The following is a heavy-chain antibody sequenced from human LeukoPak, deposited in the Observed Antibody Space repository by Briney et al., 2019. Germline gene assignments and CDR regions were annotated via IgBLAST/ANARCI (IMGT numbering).Heavy chain of an antibody. J-gene: IGHJ4*02. CDR3: ARDRAPRNIAAAFY. CDR1: GYTFTSYD. CDR2: MNPNSGNT. Sequence: GASVKVSCKASGYTFTSYDINWVRQATGQGLEWMGWMNPNSGNTGYAQKFQGRVTMTRNTSISTAYMELSSLRSEDTAVYYCARDRAPRNIAAAFYWGQGTLVTVSS. D-gene: IGHD6-13*01. V-gene: IGHV1-8*01.